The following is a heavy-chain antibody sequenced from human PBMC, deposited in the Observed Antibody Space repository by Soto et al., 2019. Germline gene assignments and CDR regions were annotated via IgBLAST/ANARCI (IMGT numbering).Heavy chain of an antibody. V-gene: IGHV1-69*13. CDR1: GGTFSSYA. CDR2: IIPIFGTA. J-gene: IGHJ5*02. Sequence: GASVKVSCKASGGTFSSYAISWVRQAPGQGLEWMGGIIPIFGTANYAQKFQGRVTITADESTSTAYMELSSLRSEDTAVYYCARDYSSGYYNWFDPWGQGTLVTVSS. CDR3: ARDYSSGYYNWFDP. D-gene: IGHD3-22*01.